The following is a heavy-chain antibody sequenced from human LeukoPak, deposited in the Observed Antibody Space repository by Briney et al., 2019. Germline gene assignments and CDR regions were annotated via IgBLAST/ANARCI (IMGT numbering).Heavy chain of an antibody. CDR2: IKSKGSGETR. Sequence: GGSLRLSCVGSGFNFNYAWMSWVRQAPGRGLEWVGRIKSKGSGETRDYAAPVKDRFTISRDNAKNSLYLQMNSLRAEDTAVYYCAKDSHDYGDYGHFDYWGQGTLVTVSS. V-gene: IGHV3-15*01. D-gene: IGHD4-17*01. J-gene: IGHJ4*02. CDR3: AKDSHDYGDYGHFDY. CDR1: GFNFNYAW.